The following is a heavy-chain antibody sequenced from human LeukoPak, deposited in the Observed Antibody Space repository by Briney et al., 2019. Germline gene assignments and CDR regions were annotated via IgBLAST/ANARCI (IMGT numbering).Heavy chain of an antibody. D-gene: IGHD1-7*01. V-gene: IGHV3-30*10. CDR1: GFTFSSYI. J-gene: IGHJ3*02. CDR3: ARDKGTIWNSQNDPFDM. Sequence: PGRSLRLSCAASGFTFSSYIMHWVPQAPGKGLEWVAVISYDGSNAYYRDSVRGRFTISRDNSENTLFLQMNSLRGEDTAVYYCARDKGTIWNSQNDPFDMWGQGTLVTVSS. CDR2: ISYDGSNA.